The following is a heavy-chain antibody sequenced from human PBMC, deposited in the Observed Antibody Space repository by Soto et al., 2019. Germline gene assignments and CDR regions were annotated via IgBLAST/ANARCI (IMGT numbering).Heavy chain of an antibody. CDR1: GGSISSSNW. V-gene: IGHV4-4*02. CDR2: IYHSGST. CDR3: AREWVKKQPVGYYYYYGMDV. Sequence: SSETLSLTCAVSGGSISSSNWWSWVRQPPGKGLEWIGEIYHSGSTNYNPSLKSRVTISVDKSKNQFSLKLSSVTAADTAVYYCAREWVKKQPVGYYYYYGMDVWRQGTTVTVSS. J-gene: IGHJ6*02. D-gene: IGHD6-6*01.